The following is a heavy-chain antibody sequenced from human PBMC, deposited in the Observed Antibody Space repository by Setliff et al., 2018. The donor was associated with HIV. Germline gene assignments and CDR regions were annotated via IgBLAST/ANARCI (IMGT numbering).Heavy chain of an antibody. Sequence: PSETLSLTCGLYGGPLSGYCWTWIRQSPEKGLEWIGEINDSGDTKYNPSLMSRLSMSVEKSKNEFSLKVTSLTAADTAVYFCTRGPARRYPGSTVYGLWGQGTPVTVPS. D-gene: IGHD1-26*01. CDR2: INDSGDT. CDR1: GGPLSGYC. V-gene: IGHV4-34*01. CDR3: TRGPARRYPGSTVYGL. J-gene: IGHJ1*01.